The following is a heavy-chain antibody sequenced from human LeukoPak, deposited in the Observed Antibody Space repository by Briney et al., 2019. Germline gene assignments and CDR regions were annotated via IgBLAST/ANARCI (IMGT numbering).Heavy chain of an antibody. Sequence: PGGSLRLSCAASGFTFSSYAMSWVRQAPGKGLEWVPAISGSGGSTYYADSVKGRFTISRDNSKNTLYLQMNSLRAEDTAVYYCAKDSRVGGYYFDYWGQGTLVTVSS. CDR3: AKDSRVGGYYFDY. V-gene: IGHV3-23*01. J-gene: IGHJ4*02. CDR2: ISGSGGST. D-gene: IGHD3-10*01. CDR1: GFTFSSYA.